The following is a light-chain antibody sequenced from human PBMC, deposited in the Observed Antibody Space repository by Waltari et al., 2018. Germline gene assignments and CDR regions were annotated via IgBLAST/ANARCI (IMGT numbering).Light chain of an antibody. V-gene: IGKV1-5*03. Sequence: IQMTQSPSTLSASVGDRVTITCRASQSVPIWMAWYQQKPGKAPKLRIYEASRLETGVPSRFSGSGSGTDFTLTINSLQPDDFATYYCQQYNSFSPFGQGTKLEI. J-gene: IGKJ2*01. CDR1: QSVPIW. CDR2: EAS. CDR3: QQYNSFSP.